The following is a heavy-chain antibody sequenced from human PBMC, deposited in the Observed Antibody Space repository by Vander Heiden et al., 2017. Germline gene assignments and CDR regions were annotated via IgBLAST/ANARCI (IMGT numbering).Heavy chain of an antibody. CDR1: GFSLSTSGMR. CDR2: IDWDDDK. CDR3: ARDYGDYGGYYYGMDV. D-gene: IGHD4-17*01. Sequence: QVTLKESGPALVKPTQTLTLPCPFSGFSLSTSGMRVSWIRQPPGKALEWLARIDWDDDKFYSTSLKTRLTISKDTSKNQVVLTMTNMDPVDTATYYGARDYGDYGGYYYGMDVWGQGTTVTVSS. J-gene: IGHJ6*02. V-gene: IGHV2-70*04.